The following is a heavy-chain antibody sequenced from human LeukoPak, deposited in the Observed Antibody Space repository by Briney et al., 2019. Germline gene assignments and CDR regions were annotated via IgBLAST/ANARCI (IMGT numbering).Heavy chain of an antibody. CDR3: ASWGRGVILNWFDP. V-gene: IGHV3-30*02. CDR1: TFTFSDYG. J-gene: IGHJ5*02. D-gene: IGHD3-10*01. Sequence: GGSLRLSCVGSTFTFSDYGMHWVRQAPGKGLEWVAFIRNDGGKTYYADSVKGRFTISRDNSKNTLYLQMNSLRAEDTAVYYCASWGRGVILNWFDPWGQGTLVTVSS. CDR2: IRNDGGKT.